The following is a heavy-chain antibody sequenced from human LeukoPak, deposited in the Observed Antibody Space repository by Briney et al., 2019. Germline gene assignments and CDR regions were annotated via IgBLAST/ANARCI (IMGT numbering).Heavy chain of an antibody. V-gene: IGHV4-59*12. J-gene: IGHJ4*02. D-gene: IGHD5-18*01. CDR1: GVSISSYY. Sequence: PSETLSLTRTVSGVSISSYYWSWIRQPPGKGLEWIGYIYYSGSTNYNPSLKSRVTISVDTSKNQFSLKLSSVTAADTAVYYCARGKRGYSYGLIDYWGQGTLVTVSS. CDR3: ARGKRGYSYGLIDY. CDR2: IYYSGST.